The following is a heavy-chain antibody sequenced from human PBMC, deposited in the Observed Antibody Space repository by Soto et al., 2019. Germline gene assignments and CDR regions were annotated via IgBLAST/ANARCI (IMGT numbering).Heavy chain of an antibody. V-gene: IGHV1-69*01. CDR1: GVTFSSFA. D-gene: IGHD5-12*01. Sequence: QVQLLQSGAEVKQPGSSVNVSCQASGVTFSSFAISWVRQAPGQGLEWMGGIIPIFRTPNYAQNFQGRVTITADESTSSVYMELSRLRSEDTAVYYCARSTGSGFRPGTHRFNWFDPWGQGTLVTVSS. J-gene: IGHJ5*02. CDR2: IIPIFRTP. CDR3: ARSTGSGFRPGTHRFNWFDP.